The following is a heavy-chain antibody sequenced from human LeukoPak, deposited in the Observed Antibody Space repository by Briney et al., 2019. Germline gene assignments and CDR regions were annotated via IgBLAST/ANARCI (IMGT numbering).Heavy chain of an antibody. V-gene: IGHV4-34*01. Sequence: PSETLSLTCAVYGGSFSGYYWSWIRQPPGKGLEWIGEINHSGSTNYNPSLKSRVTISVDTSKNQFSLKLSSVTAADTAVYYCARGRRAVAIDKWGQGTLVTVSS. J-gene: IGHJ4*02. D-gene: IGHD6-19*01. CDR3: ARGRRAVAIDK. CDR1: GGSFSGYY. CDR2: INHSGST.